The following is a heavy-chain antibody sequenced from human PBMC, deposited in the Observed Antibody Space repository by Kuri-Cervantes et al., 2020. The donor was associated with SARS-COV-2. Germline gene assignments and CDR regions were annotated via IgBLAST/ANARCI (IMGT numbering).Heavy chain of an antibody. J-gene: IGHJ4*02. D-gene: IGHD6-19*01. CDR1: GFDFSTYS. CDR3: ARGRQWLALYYFDY. CDR2: IVSPSNSYI. Sequence: GGSLRLSCAASGFDFSTYSMNWVRQAPGKGLEWVSSIVSPSNSYIYYADSVKGRFTMSRDNAKNSLYLQMNSLRAEDTAVYYCARGRQWLALYYFDYWGQGTLVTVSS. V-gene: IGHV3-21*01.